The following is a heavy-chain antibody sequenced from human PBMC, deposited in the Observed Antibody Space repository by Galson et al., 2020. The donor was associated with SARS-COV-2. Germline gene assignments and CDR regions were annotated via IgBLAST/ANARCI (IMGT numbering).Heavy chain of an antibody. CDR3: ARDSSGIPMGY. CDR2: IYTSGST. D-gene: IGHD3-22*01. J-gene: IGHJ4*02. V-gene: IGHV4-61*02. CDR1: GDSIGSGSYY. Sequence: SETLSLTCIASGDSIGSGSYYWSWIRQPAGKGLEWIGRIYTSGSTNYNPSLKSRVTITVDTSKNQVSLKLSSVTAADTAVYYCARDSSGIPMGYWGQGTLVTVSS.